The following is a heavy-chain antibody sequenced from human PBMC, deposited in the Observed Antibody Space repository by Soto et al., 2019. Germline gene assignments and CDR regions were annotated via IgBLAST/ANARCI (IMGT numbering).Heavy chain of an antibody. J-gene: IGHJ4*02. CDR1: GGSFSGYY. D-gene: IGHD4-17*01. Sequence: QVQLQQWGAGLLKPSETLSLTCAVYGGSFSGYYWSWIRQPPGKGLEWIGEINHSGSTNYNPSLKSRVTISVDMSKNQFSLKLSSVTAADTAVYYCTGASTVTSYYFDYWGQGTLVTVSS. CDR2: INHSGST. V-gene: IGHV4-34*01. CDR3: TGASTVTSYYFDY.